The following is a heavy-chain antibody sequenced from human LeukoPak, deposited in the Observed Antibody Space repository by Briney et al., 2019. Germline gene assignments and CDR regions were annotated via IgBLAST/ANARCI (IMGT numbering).Heavy chain of an antibody. Sequence: SETLSLTCTVSGGSISTYYWSWFRQPPGKGLEWIGYIYYSGNTNINPSLKSRITISIDTSKNQFSLKLTSVTAADTAVYYCARVGTYCFDYWGQGTLVTVSS. J-gene: IGHJ4*02. D-gene: IGHD2-15*01. CDR2: IYYSGNT. CDR3: ARVGTYCFDY. CDR1: GGSISTYY. V-gene: IGHV4-59*01.